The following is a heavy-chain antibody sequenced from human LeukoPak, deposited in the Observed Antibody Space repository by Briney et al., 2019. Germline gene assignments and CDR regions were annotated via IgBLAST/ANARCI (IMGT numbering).Heavy chain of an antibody. V-gene: IGHV3-21*01. CDR3: ARVVAPPVSPLNCFDP. J-gene: IGHJ5*02. CDR1: GFTFSSYS. D-gene: IGHD2-2*01. CDR2: ISSGSTYI. Sequence: PGGSLRLSCAASGFTFSSYSMNWVRQAPGKGLEWVSSISSGSTYIYYADSVKGRFTISRDNAKNSLFLQMNSLRAEDTAVYYCARVVAPPVSPLNCFDPWGQGTLVTVSS.